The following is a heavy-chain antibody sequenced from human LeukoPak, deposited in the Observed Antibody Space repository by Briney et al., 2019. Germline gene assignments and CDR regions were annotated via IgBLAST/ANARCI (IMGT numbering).Heavy chain of an antibody. CDR3: ARRSYMVRRVIAY. CDR1: GYSISSGYY. CDR2: IYHSGST. V-gene: IGHV4-38-2*02. D-gene: IGHD3-10*01. Sequence: PSETLSLTCTVSGYSISSGYYWGWIRQPPGKGLEWIGSIYHSGSTYYNPSLKSRVTISVDTSKNQFSLKLSSVTAADTAVYYCARRSYMVRRVIAYWGQGTLVTVSS. J-gene: IGHJ4*02.